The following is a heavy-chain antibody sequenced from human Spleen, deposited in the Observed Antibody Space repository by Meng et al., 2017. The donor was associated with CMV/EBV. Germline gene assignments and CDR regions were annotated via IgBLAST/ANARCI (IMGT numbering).Heavy chain of an antibody. CDR2: INPKSGGT. J-gene: IGHJ5*02. Sequence: ASVKVSCKASGYTFTGYYMHWVRQAPGQGLEWMGWINPKSGGTNYAQKFQGRVTMTRDTSISTAYMELSRLRSDDTAVYYCARGMEGIVPAIGSVAGILGWFDPWGQGTLVTVSS. V-gene: IGHV1-2*02. CDR1: GYTFTGYY. D-gene: IGHD5-12*01. CDR3: ARGMEGIVPAIGSVAGILGWFDP.